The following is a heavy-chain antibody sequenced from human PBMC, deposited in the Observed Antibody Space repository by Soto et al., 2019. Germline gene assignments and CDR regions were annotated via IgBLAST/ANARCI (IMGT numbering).Heavy chain of an antibody. CDR2: ISAYNGKT. J-gene: IGHJ6*03. D-gene: IGHD6-19*01. V-gene: IGHV1-18*04. CDR1: GDTFTSYG. CDR3: ARDLGLALSHIAVAGSREAIEV. Sequence: ASAMVPGKASGDTFTSYGISWVRQAPGQGLEWMGWISAYNGKTNYAQKLQGRVTMTTDTSTSKAYMELRSLRSDDTAVYYCARDLGLALSHIAVAGSREAIEVWG.